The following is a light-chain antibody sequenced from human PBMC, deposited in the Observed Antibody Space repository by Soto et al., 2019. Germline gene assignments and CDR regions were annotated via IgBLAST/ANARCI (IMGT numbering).Light chain of an antibody. CDR3: QQYGSSPPT. CDR1: QRISRN. V-gene: IGKV3-15*01. Sequence: EIVMTQSPATLSVSPGESATLSCRASQRISRNLAWYQQKPGQAPRLLIYDASTRATAIPARFSGSGSETEFTLTISSLQSEDFAVYYCQQYGSSPPTFGQGTKVDIK. J-gene: IGKJ1*01. CDR2: DAS.